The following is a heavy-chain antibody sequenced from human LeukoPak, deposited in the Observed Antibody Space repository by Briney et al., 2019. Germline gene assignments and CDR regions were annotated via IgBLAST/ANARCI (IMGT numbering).Heavy chain of an antibody. Sequence: GGSLRLSCAASGFTLSSYVMAWVRQAPGKGLEWVSATSGGGDKSYHADSVKGRFTISRDNLKNTVSLQMNSLRVEDTAVYYCVRSSSSHFSPDLNWSDPWGNGTLVAVSS. D-gene: IGHD6-13*01. J-gene: IGHJ5*02. V-gene: IGHV3-23*01. CDR1: GFTLSSYV. CDR3: VRSSSSHFSPDLNWSDP. CDR2: TSGGGDKS.